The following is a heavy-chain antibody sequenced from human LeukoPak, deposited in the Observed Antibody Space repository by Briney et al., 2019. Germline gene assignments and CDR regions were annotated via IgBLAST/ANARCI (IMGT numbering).Heavy chain of an antibody. D-gene: IGHD2-15*01. CDR2: TCYRSKWYN. Sequence: SQTLSLTCAISGDSVSSNSAAWNWISQSPSRGLEWLGRTCYRSKWYNDYAVSVKRRITINPHTSKNQFSLQLNSVTPEDTAVYYWAREFTLGYCSGGSCIAFGYWGQGTLVTVSS. CDR3: AREFTLGYCSGGSCIAFGY. CDR1: GDSVSSNSAA. V-gene: IGHV6-1*01. J-gene: IGHJ4*02.